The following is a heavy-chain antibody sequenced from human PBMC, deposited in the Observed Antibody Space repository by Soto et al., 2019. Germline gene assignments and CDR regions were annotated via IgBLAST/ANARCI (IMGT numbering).Heavy chain of an antibody. CDR2: IYYSGST. CDR3: ARDSLEVSRYSSSWPYYFDY. CDR1: GGSISSGGYY. Sequence: PSETLSLTCTVSGGSISSGGYYWSWIRQHPGKGLEWIGYIYYSGSTYYNPSLKSRVTISVDTSKNQFSLKLSSVTAADTAVYYCARDSLEVSRYSSSWPYYFDYWGQGTLVTVSS. J-gene: IGHJ4*02. D-gene: IGHD6-6*01. V-gene: IGHV4-31*03.